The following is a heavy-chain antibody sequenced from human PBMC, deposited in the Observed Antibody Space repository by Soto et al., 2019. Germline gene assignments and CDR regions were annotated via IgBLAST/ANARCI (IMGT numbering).Heavy chain of an antibody. Sequence: SETLSLTCSVSGGSINTSFYYWGWIRQPPGKGLECIGNMYFNGSTYSNPSLKSRVTISADTSKNQFSLKLHSVTAADKAVYYCARGFSLTGTTRFHFDYWGQGTLVTVSS. V-gene: IGHV4-39*07. CDR3: ARGFSLTGTTRFHFDY. D-gene: IGHD1-7*01. J-gene: IGHJ4*02. CDR1: GGSINTSFYY. CDR2: MYFNGST.